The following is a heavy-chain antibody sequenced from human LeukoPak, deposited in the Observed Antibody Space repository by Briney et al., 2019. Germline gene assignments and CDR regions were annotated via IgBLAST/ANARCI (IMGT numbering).Heavy chain of an antibody. CDR2: ISGSGGAT. CDR3: AKDGYNYDSSGHFDY. D-gene: IGHD3-22*01. Sequence: PGGSLRLSCAASGFTFSLFAMHWVRQAPGKGLEWVSAISGSGGATYHADVDSVKGRFTISRDNSKNALYLEINNLRAEDTAVYYCAKDGYNYDSSGHFDYWGQGTLVTVSS. V-gene: IGHV3-23*01. CDR1: GFTFSLFA. J-gene: IGHJ4*02.